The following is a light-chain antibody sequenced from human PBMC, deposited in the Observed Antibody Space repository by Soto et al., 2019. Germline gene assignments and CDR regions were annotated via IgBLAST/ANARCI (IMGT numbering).Light chain of an antibody. V-gene: IGKV2-40*01. CDR2: NAS. Sequence: DIVMTQTPLSLPVTPGEPASISCRSSQSLLDSDDGNTYLDWYLQKPGQSPKILIYNASSLESGVPSRFSGSGSGTEFTLTIRRLEPEDFAVYYCKQYGSSSTFGQGTKVDIK. J-gene: IGKJ1*01. CDR3: KQYGSSST. CDR1: QSLLDSDDGNTY.